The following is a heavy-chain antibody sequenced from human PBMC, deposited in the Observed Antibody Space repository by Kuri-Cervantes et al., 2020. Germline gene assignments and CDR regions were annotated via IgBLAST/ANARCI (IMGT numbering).Heavy chain of an antibody. CDR3: AKDPVSA. CDR2: ISGSGDNT. CDR1: GFTFSTYS. D-gene: IGHD3-3*01. V-gene: IGHV3-23*01. Sequence: GESLKISCGASGFTFSTYSMSWVRQAPGKGLEYVSAISGSGDNTYYADSVKGRFTISRDNSKNTLYLQMNSLRAEDTAVYYCAKDPVSAWGQGTLVTVSS. J-gene: IGHJ5*02.